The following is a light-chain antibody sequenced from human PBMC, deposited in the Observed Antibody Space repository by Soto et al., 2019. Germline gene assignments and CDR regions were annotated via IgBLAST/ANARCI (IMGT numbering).Light chain of an antibody. J-gene: IGLJ3*02. Sequence: QSALTQPASVSGSPGQSITISCTGTSGDVGSFNLVSWYQQHPGNAPKLMIYEVSKRPSGVSNRFSGSKSGTTASLTISGLQAEDEADYYCCSYAGSGTWVFGGGTNLTVL. V-gene: IGLV2-23*02. CDR3: CSYAGSGTWV. CDR1: SGDVGSFNL. CDR2: EVS.